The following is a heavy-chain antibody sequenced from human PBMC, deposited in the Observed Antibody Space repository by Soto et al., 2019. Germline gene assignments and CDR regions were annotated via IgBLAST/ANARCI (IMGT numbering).Heavy chain of an antibody. CDR1: GFTFSSYA. CDR2: ISGSGGST. Sequence: EVQLLESGGGLVQPGGSLRLSCAASGFTFSSYAMSWVRQTPGKGLEWVSAISGSGGSTYYADSVKGRFTISRDNSKNTLYLQMNSLRAEDTAVYYCAKIGAALVLYGMDVWGQGTTVTVSS. V-gene: IGHV3-23*01. D-gene: IGHD6-6*01. CDR3: AKIGAALVLYGMDV. J-gene: IGHJ6*02.